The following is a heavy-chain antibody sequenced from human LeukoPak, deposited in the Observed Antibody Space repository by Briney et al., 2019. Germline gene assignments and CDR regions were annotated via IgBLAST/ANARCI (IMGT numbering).Heavy chain of an antibody. Sequence: LETLSLTCAVYGGSFSGYYWSWIRQPPGKGLEWIGEINHSGSTNYNPSLKSRVTISVDTSKNQFSLKLSSVTAADTAVYYCARVRSGYSPYYFDYWGQGTLVTVSS. J-gene: IGHJ4*02. D-gene: IGHD3-22*01. CDR1: GGSFSGYY. V-gene: IGHV4-34*01. CDR3: ARVRSGYSPYYFDY. CDR2: INHSGST.